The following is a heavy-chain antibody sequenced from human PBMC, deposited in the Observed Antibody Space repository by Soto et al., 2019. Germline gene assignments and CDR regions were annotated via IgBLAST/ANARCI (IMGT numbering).Heavy chain of an antibody. CDR2: IDPSDSYT. V-gene: IGHV5-10-1*01. CDR3: ARQLRGSYSSGWYPPPGLDV. CDR1: GYSFTSYW. D-gene: IGHD6-19*01. Sequence: GESLKISCKGSGYSFTSYWISWVRQMPGKGLEWMGRIDPSDSYTNYSPSFQGHVTISADKSISTAYLQWSSLKASDTAMYYCARQLRGSYSSGWYPPPGLDVWGQGTTVTVS. J-gene: IGHJ6*02.